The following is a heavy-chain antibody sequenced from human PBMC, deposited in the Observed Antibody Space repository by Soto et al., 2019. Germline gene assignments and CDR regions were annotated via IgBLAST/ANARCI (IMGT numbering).Heavy chain of an antibody. D-gene: IGHD1-1*01. Sequence: QVQLVQSGAEVQKPGSSVKVSCKASGGTFSSYAISWVRQAPGQGLEWMGGFIPIFGTANYAQKFQGRVTITADKSPSTAYMELSSLKSEDTAVYYCARDPLGIQRSKNFDYWGQGTLVTVSS. V-gene: IGHV1-69*06. J-gene: IGHJ4*02. CDR1: GGTFSSYA. CDR2: FIPIFGTA. CDR3: ARDPLGIQRSKNFDY.